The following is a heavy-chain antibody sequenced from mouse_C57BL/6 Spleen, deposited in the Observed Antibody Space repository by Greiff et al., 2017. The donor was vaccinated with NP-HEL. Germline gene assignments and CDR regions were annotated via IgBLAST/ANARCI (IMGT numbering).Heavy chain of an antibody. V-gene: IGHV1-80*01. D-gene: IGHD1-1*01. CDR3: GREGYYGSLFDY. CDR2: IYPGDGDT. CDR1: GYAFSSYW. Sequence: QVQLQQSGAELVKPGASVKISCKASGYAFSSYWMNWVKQRPGKGLEWIGQIYPGDGDTNYNGKFKGKATLTADKSSSTAYMQLSSLTSEDSAVYFCGREGYYGSLFDYWGQGTTLTVSS. J-gene: IGHJ2*01.